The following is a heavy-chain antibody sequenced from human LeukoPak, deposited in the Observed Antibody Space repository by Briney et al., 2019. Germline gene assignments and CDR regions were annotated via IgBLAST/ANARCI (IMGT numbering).Heavy chain of an antibody. Sequence: GGSLRLSCAASGFTFTSYEMNWVRQAPGNGLGWVSYISSSGSTIYYADSVKGRFTISRDNAKNSLYLQMNSLRAEDTAVYYCAELGITMIGGVWGKGTTVTISS. CDR3: AELGITMIGGV. V-gene: IGHV3-48*03. CDR2: ISSSGSTI. D-gene: IGHD3-10*02. J-gene: IGHJ6*04. CDR1: GFTFTSYE.